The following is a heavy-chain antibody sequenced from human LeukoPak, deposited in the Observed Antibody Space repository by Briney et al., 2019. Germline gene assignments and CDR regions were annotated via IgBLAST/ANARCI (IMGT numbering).Heavy chain of an antibody. Sequence: PGGSLRLSCAASGFTFSSYAMSWVRQAPGKGLEWVSALSDSGGSTYYADSVKGRFTISRDNSKNTLYLQMNSLRAEDTAVYYCAKVVSEGGTPFDYWGQGTLVTVSS. CDR2: LSDSGGST. D-gene: IGHD3-16*01. J-gene: IGHJ4*02. V-gene: IGHV3-23*01. CDR3: AKVVSEGGTPFDY. CDR1: GFTFSSYA.